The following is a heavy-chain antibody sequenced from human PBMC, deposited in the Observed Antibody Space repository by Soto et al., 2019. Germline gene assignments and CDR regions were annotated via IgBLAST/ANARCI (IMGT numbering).Heavy chain of an antibody. J-gene: IGHJ4*01. D-gene: IGHD6-19*01. CDR2: TYYRSNWRH. Sequence: SQTLSLTCAISVDSVSSNTAAWNWIRSSPSRGLEWRGRTYYRSNWRHDYAVSVKSRITVNPDTSKNHFSLLLNAVTPVDTAGYYCARSVAGSGFDLWGQGTMVTVSS. CDR3: ARSVAGSGFDL. V-gene: IGHV6-1*01. CDR1: VDSVSSNTAA.